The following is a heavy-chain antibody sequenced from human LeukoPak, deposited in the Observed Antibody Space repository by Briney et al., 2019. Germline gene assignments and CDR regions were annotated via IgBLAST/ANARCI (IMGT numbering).Heavy chain of an antibody. CDR3: ATDQRYAFDY. D-gene: IGHD3-9*01. CDR1: GFSFTDYP. CDR2: IRTTAEGAKYA. V-gene: IGHV3-48*02. Sequence: ESGGSLRLSCAPSGFSFTDYPMNWVRQAPGKGLEWISNIRTTAEGAKYAYYADSVKGRVTISRDDGKNTLYLHMNSLRDDDTAVYYCATDQRYAFDYWGQGILVTVSS. J-gene: IGHJ4*02.